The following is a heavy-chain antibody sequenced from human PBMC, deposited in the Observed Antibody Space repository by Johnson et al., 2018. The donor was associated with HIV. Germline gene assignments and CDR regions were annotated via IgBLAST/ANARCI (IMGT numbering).Heavy chain of an antibody. D-gene: IGHD2-2*01. CDR2: IYSGGST. CDR3: AKVGPANDVLGAGDAFDI. J-gene: IGHJ3*02. V-gene: IGHV3-66*02. CDR1: GFTVSSNY. Sequence: MQLVESGGGLVQPGGSLRLSCAASGFTVSSNYMSWVRQAPGKGLEWVSVIYSGGSTYYADSVKGRFTIYRDNSKNTLYLQMNSLRAEDTAVYYCAKVGPANDVLGAGDAFDIWGQGTMVTVSS.